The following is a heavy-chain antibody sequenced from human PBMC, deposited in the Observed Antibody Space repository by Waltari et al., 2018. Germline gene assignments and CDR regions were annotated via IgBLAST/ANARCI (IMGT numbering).Heavy chain of an antibody. CDR3: ARDRQGIVGATVGFDY. CDR1: GYTFTGYY. V-gene: IGHV1-2*02. D-gene: IGHD1-26*01. CDR2: INPNSGGT. Sequence: QVQLVQSGAEVKQPGASVKVSCKASGYTFTGYYMHWVRQAPGQGLEWMGWINPNSGGTNYAQKFQGRVTMTRDTSISTAYMELSRLRSDDTAVYYCARDRQGIVGATVGFDYWGQGTLVTVSS. J-gene: IGHJ4*02.